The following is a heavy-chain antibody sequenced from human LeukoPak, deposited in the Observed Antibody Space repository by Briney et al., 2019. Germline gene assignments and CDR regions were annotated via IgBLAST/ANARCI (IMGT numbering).Heavy chain of an antibody. CDR1: GYTFTSYG. V-gene: IGHV1-18*01. CDR2: ISAYNGNT. CDR3: ARDPILGPYYYYGMDV. Sequence: ASVKVSCKASGYTFTSYGISWVRQAPGQGLEWMGWISAYNGNTNYAQKLQGRVTMTTDTSTSTAYMELRSLRSDDTAVYYCARDPILGPYYYYGMDVWGQGTTVTVS. J-gene: IGHJ6*02.